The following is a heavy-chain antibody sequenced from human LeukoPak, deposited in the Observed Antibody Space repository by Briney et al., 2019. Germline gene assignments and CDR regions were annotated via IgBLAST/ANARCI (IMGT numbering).Heavy chain of an antibody. V-gene: IGHV3-9*01. CDR2: ISGNSGSI. J-gene: IGHJ4*02. Sequence: GGSLRLSCVVSGFTFDDYAMHWVRQAPGKGLEWVSGISGNSGSIGYADSVKGRFTISRDNAKNSLYLQMNSLRTEDTALYCCVKGEKMWLARQPNSWGQGTLVTVSS. D-gene: IGHD6-19*01. CDR1: GFTFDDYA. CDR3: VKGEKMWLARQPNS.